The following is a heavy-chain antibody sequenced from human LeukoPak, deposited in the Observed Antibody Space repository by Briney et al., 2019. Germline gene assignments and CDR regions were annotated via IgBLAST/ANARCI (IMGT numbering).Heavy chain of an antibody. CDR3: ARRDRVVAPVEDY. V-gene: IGHV5-51*01. CDR2: IYPADSDT. J-gene: IGHJ4*02. Sequence: GESLKISCKGSGYSFSTYWIAWVRQMPGKGLECMGIIYPADSDTRYSPSFQGQVTISAGKSINTAYLQWSSLKASDTAMYYCARRDRVVAPVEDYWGQGTLVTVSS. D-gene: IGHD3-3*01. CDR1: GYSFSTYW.